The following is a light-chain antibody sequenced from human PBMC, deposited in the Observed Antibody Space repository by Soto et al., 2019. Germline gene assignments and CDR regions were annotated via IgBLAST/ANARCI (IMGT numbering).Light chain of an antibody. CDR1: SSDIGDYNY. J-gene: IGLJ1*01. CDR3: SSYTSSITYV. V-gene: IGLV2-14*01. Sequence: ALTQPASVSGSPGQSITISCTGTSSDIGDYNYVSWYQQRPEKAPELMIYGVNNRPPGVSNRFSGSKSGNTASLTISGLQAEDEADYYCSSYTSSITYVFGTGTKVTVL. CDR2: GVN.